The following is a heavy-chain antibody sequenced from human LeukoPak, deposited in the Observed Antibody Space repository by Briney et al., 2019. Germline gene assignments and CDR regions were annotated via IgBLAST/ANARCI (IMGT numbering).Heavy chain of an antibody. J-gene: IGHJ3*02. CDR3: ARIAQQLVLNDAFDI. Sequence: PGESLKISCKGSGYSFTSYWIGWVRQMPGKGLELMGIIYPGDSDTRYSPSFQGQVTTSADKSISTAYLQWSSLKASDTAMYYCARIAQQLVLNDAFDIWGQGTMVTVSS. V-gene: IGHV5-51*01. D-gene: IGHD6-13*01. CDR2: IYPGDSDT. CDR1: GYSFTSYW.